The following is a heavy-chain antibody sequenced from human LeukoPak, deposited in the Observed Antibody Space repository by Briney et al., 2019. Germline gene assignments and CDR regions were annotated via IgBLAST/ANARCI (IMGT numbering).Heavy chain of an antibody. CDR2: ISSSGSTI. J-gene: IGHJ6*02. V-gene: IGHV3-11*01. CDR1: GFTFSDYY. CDR3: ARDRSSSSSHYYYSYGMDV. Sequence: PGGSLRLSCAASGFTFSDYYMSWIRQAPGKGLEWVSYISSSGSTIYYADSVKGRFTISRDNAKNSLYLQMNSLRAEDTAVYYCARDRSSSSSHYYYSYGMDVWGQGTTVTVSS. D-gene: IGHD6-6*01.